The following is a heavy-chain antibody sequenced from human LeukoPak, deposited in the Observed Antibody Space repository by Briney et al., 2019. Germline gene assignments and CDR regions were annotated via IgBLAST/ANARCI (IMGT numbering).Heavy chain of an antibody. CDR2: SNSDGSST. CDR1: GFTFSSYW. Sequence: GGSLRLSCAASGFTFSSYWMHWVRQAPGKGLVWVSRSNSDGSSTSYADSVKGRFTISRDNAKNTLYLQMNSLRAEDTAVYYCARDPLPYSSGYLDYWGQGTLVTVSS. J-gene: IGHJ4*02. D-gene: IGHD6-19*01. V-gene: IGHV3-74*01. CDR3: ARDPLPYSSGYLDY.